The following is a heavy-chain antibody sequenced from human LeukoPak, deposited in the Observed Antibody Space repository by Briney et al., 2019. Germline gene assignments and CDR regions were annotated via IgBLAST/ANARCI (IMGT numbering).Heavy chain of an antibody. V-gene: IGHV1-2*02. CDR1: GYTFTGYY. CDR3: ARFPLYYYDSSGYYDAFDI. D-gene: IGHD3-22*01. J-gene: IGHJ3*02. CDR2: INPNSGGT. Sequence: GASVKVSCKASGYTFTGYYMHWVRQAPGQVLEWMGWINPNSGGTNYAQKFQGRVTMTRDTSISTAYMELSRLRSDDTAVYYCARFPLYYYDSSGYYDAFDIWGQGTMVTVSS.